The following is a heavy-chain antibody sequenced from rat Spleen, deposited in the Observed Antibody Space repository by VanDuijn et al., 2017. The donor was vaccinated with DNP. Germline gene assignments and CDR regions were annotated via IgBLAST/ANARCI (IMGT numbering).Heavy chain of an antibody. V-gene: IGHV5-19*01. D-gene: IGHD1-6*01. J-gene: IGHJ3*01. CDR3: ATKGTMDYYPFPY. CDR1: GFTFSDYG. CDR2: ISPSGGST. Sequence: EVQLVESGGGLVQPGRSLKLSCAASGFTFSDYGMHWIRQAPTKGLEWVASISPSGGSTFYRDSVKGRFTISRDNAKSTLYLQMDSLRSEDTATYYCATKGTMDYYPFPYWGQGTLVTVSS.